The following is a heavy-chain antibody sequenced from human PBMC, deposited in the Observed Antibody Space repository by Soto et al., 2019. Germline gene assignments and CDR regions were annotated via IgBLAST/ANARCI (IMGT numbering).Heavy chain of an antibody. CDR1: GYTFTGYY. Sequence: SVKVSCKASGYTFTGYYMHWVRQAPGRGLEWMGGIIPIFGTANYAQKFQGRVTITADESTSTAYMELSSLRSEDTAVYYCARPLTTVVTPYYYYYGMDVWGQGTTVTVSS. D-gene: IGHD4-17*01. V-gene: IGHV1-69*13. J-gene: IGHJ6*02. CDR2: IIPIFGTA. CDR3: ARPLTTVVTPYYYYYGMDV.